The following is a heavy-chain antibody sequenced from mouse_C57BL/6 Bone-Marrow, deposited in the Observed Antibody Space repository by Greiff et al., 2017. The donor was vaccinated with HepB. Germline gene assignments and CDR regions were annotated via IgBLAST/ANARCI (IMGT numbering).Heavy chain of an antibody. CDR1: GYTFTSYW. J-gene: IGHJ4*01. V-gene: IGHV1-69*01. CDR2: IDPSDSYT. CDR3: ARLTGAMDY. Sequence: VQLQQPGAELVMPGASVKLSCKASGYTFTSYWMHWVKQRPGQGLEWIGEIDPSDSYTNYNQKFKGKSTLTVEKSSSTAYMQLSSLTSEDSAVYYCARLTGAMDYWGQGTSVTASS.